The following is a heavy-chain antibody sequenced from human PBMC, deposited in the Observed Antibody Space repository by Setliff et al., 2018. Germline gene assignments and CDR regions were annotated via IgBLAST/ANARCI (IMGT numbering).Heavy chain of an antibody. D-gene: IGHD2-2*02. V-gene: IGHV1-69*13. J-gene: IGHJ6*02. Sequence: ASVKVSCKASGGAFSSYAISWVRQAPGQGLEWMGGIIPIFGTANYAQKFQGRVTITADESTSTAYMELSSLRSEDTAVYYCARDSRGLVPAAIEGSYYYYGMDVWGQGTTVTVSS. CDR2: IIPIFGTA. CDR1: GGAFSSYA. CDR3: ARDSRGLVPAAIEGSYYYYGMDV.